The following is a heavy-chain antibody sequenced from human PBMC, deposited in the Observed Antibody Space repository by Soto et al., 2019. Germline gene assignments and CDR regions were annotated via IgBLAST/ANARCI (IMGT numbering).Heavy chain of an antibody. Sequence: VGSLRLSCVVSGFTFSRHAMHWVRQAPGKGLEWVAVISSDGSNEYYGDSVKGRFTISRDNSKNTLYVQMNRLRAEDTAVYYCARDYVGTGAVDIWGQGTMVTVSS. CDR1: GFTFSRHA. CDR2: ISSDGSNE. V-gene: IGHV3-30-3*01. CDR3: ARDYVGTGAVDI. D-gene: IGHD2-8*02. J-gene: IGHJ3*02.